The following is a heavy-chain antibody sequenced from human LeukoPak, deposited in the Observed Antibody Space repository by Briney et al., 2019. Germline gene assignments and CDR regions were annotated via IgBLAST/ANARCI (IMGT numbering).Heavy chain of an antibody. D-gene: IGHD3-10*01. J-gene: IGHJ4*02. CDR3: ARGRFTMLRGVTRDYFFDC. V-gene: IGHV1-8*02. Sequence: ASVKVSCKASGYTFTSYDINWVRQATGQGLEWMGWMNPNSGSTSYAQKFQGRVAMTRDTSISTDYMELSRLRSEDTAVYYCARGRFTMLRGVTRDYFFDCWGEATQLADCS. CDR2: MNPNSGST. CDR1: GYTFTSYD.